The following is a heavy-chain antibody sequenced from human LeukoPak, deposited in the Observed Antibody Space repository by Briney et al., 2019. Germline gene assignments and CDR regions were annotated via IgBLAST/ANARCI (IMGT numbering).Heavy chain of an antibody. CDR1: GYSFTSYW. J-gene: IGHJ4*02. V-gene: IGHV5-51*01. Sequence: GESLKISCKGSGYSFTSYWIGWVRQMPGKGLEWMGIIYPGDSDTRYSPSFQGQVTISADKSISPAYLQWSSLKASDTAMYYCARTKNTVTTPFDYWGQGTLVTVSS. D-gene: IGHD4-17*01. CDR3: ARTKNTVTTPFDY. CDR2: IYPGDSDT.